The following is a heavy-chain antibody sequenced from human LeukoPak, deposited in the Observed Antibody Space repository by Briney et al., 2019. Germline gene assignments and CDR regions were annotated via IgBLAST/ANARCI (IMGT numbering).Heavy chain of an antibody. CDR1: GFTFSSYS. V-gene: IGHV3-21*01. CDR2: IRSSSSDI. D-gene: IGHD3-10*01. J-gene: IGHJ4*02. Sequence: GGSLRLSCAASGFTFSSYSMNWVRQAPGKGLEWVSFIRSSSSDIYYADSVKGRFTISRDNAKNSLYLQMNSLRAEDTAVYYWARVRSGGLDYWGQGTLVTVSS. CDR3: ARVRSGGLDY.